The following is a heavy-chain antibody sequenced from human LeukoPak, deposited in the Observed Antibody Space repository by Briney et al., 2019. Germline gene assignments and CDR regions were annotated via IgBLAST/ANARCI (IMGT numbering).Heavy chain of an antibody. J-gene: IGHJ4*02. Sequence: LGRSLRLFCTTSGFTFDDYAMHWVRQAPGKGLEWVSGIAWNSGSIDYADSVKGRFPISRDNAKNSLYLQMNSLRTEDTALYYCAKDVGYSSTFTFEYWGQGTLVTVSS. CDR1: GFTFDDYA. CDR3: AKDVGYSSTFTFEY. CDR2: IAWNSGSI. D-gene: IGHD6-19*01. V-gene: IGHV3-9*01.